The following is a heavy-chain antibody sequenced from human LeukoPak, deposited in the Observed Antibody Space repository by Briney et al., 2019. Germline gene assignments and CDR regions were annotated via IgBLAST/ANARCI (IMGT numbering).Heavy chain of an antibody. Sequence: SETLSLTCTVSGGSISSYYWSWIRQPPGKGLEWIGYIYYSGTTNYNPSLKSRVTMSVDTSKNQFSLRLNSVTPADTAVYYCARAKGDYWGQGTLVTVSS. CDR2: IYYSGTT. CDR1: GGSISSYY. J-gene: IGHJ4*02. V-gene: IGHV4-59*01. CDR3: ARAKGDY.